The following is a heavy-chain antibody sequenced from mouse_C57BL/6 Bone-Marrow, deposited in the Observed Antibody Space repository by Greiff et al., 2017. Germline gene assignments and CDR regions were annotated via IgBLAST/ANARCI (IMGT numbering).Heavy chain of an antibody. CDR1: GYSFTGYY. CDR3: ASGVRPLAY. CDR2: IYPYNGVT. V-gene: IGHV1-31*01. Sequence: VQLQQSGPELVKPGASVKISCKASGYSFTGYYMHWVKQSHGNILDWIGYIYPYNGVTSYNQKFKGKATLTVDNSASTAYMELRSLTSEDSAVFYGASGVRPLAYWGQGTLVTVSA. J-gene: IGHJ3*01. D-gene: IGHD3-1*01.